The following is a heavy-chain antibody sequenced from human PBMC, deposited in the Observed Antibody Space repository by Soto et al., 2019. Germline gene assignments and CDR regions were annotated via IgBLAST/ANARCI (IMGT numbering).Heavy chain of an antibody. V-gene: IGHV4-59*01. CDR1: GGSISSYY. J-gene: IGHJ3*02. D-gene: IGHD4-17*01. CDR3: ARDPSAVTSLDI. Sequence: SETLSLTCTVSGGSISSYYWSWIRQPPGKGLEWIGYIYYSGSTNYNPSLKSRVTISVDTSKNQFSLKLSSVTAADTAVYYCARDPSAVTSLDIWGQGTMVTVS. CDR2: IYYSGST.